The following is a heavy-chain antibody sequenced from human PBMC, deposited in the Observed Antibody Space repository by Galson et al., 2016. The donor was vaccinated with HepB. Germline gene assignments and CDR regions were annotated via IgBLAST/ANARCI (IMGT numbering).Heavy chain of an antibody. V-gene: IGHV4-34*01. Sequence: SETLSLTCAMYDGSFSGYYWNWIRQPPGKGLEWIGEIIDGGSTNNNPSLKSRVTMSVDRSKNQFSLRLNSVTAADTAVYYCARGGYSTGWYYFDSWGQGTPVTVSS. CDR3: ARGGYSTGWYYFDS. CDR2: IIDGGST. J-gene: IGHJ4*02. D-gene: IGHD2-2*01. CDR1: DGSFSGYY.